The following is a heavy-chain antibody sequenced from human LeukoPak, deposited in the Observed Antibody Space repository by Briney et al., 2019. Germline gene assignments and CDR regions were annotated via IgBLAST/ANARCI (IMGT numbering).Heavy chain of an antibody. Sequence: GASVKVSCKASGYTFTGYYMHWVRQAPGQGLEWMGWINPNSGGTNYAQKFQGRVTMTRDTSISTAYMDLSRLRSDDTAMYYCARDIDGVHYDYWGQGSLVTVSS. V-gene: IGHV1-2*02. D-gene: IGHD4-17*01. CDR3: ARDIDGVHYDY. CDR2: INPNSGGT. CDR1: GYTFTGYY. J-gene: IGHJ4*02.